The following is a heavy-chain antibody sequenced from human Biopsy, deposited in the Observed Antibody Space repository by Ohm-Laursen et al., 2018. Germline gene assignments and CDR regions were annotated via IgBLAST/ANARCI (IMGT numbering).Heavy chain of an antibody. CDR3: VRGGSGSFPFDY. J-gene: IGHJ4*02. CDR2: LFTSGTT. CDR1: GGSINSYY. Sequence: GTLSLTCTVSGGSINSYYWSWMRQPAGKGLEWIGRLFTSGTTNYSPSLNNRVTMSVDTSKNQFPLRLTSVTAADTAVYYCVRGGSGSFPFDYWGPGTLVTVSS. V-gene: IGHV4-4*07. D-gene: IGHD3-10*01.